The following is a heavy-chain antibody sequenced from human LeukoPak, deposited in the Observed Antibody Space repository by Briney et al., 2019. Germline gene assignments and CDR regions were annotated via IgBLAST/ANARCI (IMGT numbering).Heavy chain of an antibody. J-gene: IGHJ5*02. D-gene: IGHD4-17*01. CDR3: ARQVAGDYSWFDP. CDR2: IYPGDSGT. CDR1: GYSFNTYW. V-gene: IGHV5-51*01. Sequence: GESLKISCKGSGYSFNTYWIGWVRQMPGKGLEWMGIIYPGDSGTKYSPSFQGQVTISADKSISTAYLQWSSLKASDTAMYYCARQVAGDYSWFDPWGQGTLVTVSS.